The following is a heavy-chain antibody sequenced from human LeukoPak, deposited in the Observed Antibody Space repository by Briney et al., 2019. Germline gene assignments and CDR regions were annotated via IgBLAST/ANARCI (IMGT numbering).Heavy chain of an antibody. V-gene: IGHV4-4*07. CDR2: IYTSGST. CDR3: AREEGYSSGWSHLDWFDP. D-gene: IGHD6-19*01. Sequence: SETLSLTCTVSGGSISSYYWSWIRQPAGKGLEWIGRIYTSGSTNYNPSLKSRVTMSVDTSKNQFALKLSSVTAADTAVYYCAREEGYSSGWSHLDWFDPWGQGTLVTVSS. J-gene: IGHJ5*02. CDR1: GGSISSYY.